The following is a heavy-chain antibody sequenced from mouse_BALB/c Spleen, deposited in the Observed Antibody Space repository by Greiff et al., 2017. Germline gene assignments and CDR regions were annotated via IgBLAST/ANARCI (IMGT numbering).Heavy chain of an antibody. CDR3: ARDGWFAY. D-gene: IGHD2-3*01. J-gene: IGHJ3*01. CDR2: IWSGGST. CDR1: GFSLTSYG. Sequence: QVQLQQSGPGLVQPSQSLSITCTVSGFSLTSYGVHWVRQSPGKGLEWLGVIWSGGSTDYNAAFISRLSISKDNSKSQVFLKMNSLQTDDTARYYCARDGWFAYWGQGTLVTVSA. V-gene: IGHV2-2*01.